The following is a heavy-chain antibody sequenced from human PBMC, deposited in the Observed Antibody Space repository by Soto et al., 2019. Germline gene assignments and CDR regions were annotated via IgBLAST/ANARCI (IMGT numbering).Heavy chain of an antibody. CDR2: ISSSSSTI. J-gene: IGHJ4*02. CDR1: GFSFSSYS. V-gene: IGHV3-48*02. Sequence: EVQLVESGGALVQPGGSLRLSCVASGFSFSSYSMNWVRQAPGKGLEWVSYISSSSSTIHYADSVEGRFTISRDNAKNSLYLQMNSLRDEDTAVYYCARDGEGDGYNYDYWGQGTLVTVSS. CDR3: ARDGEGDGYNYDY. D-gene: IGHD5-12*01.